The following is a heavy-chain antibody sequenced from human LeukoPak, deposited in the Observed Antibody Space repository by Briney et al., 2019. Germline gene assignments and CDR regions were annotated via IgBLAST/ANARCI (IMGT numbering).Heavy chain of an antibody. V-gene: IGHV4-34*01. J-gene: IGHJ4*02. CDR1: GGSFSGYY. Sequence: SETLSLTCAVYGGSFSGYYWSWIRQPPGKGLEWIGEINHSGSTNYNPSLKSRVTISVDTSKNQFSLKLSSVTAADTAVYYCARGLGEGRDYWGQGTLVTVPS. CDR2: INHSGST. D-gene: IGHD3-10*01. CDR3: ARGLGEGRDY.